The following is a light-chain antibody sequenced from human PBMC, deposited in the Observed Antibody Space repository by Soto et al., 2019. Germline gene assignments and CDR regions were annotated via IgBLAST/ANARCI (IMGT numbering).Light chain of an antibody. V-gene: IGKV1-5*01. CDR2: HAS. J-gene: IGKJ1*01. Sequence: DIQMTQSPSTLSASIGDRVTITCRASQTINNWLAWYQQKPGKAPNLLIYHASNLETGVPSRFSGSAFGTEFTLTMQRLQPDDFASNYFQHDNSYPGTFGQGTKVEIK. CDR3: QHDNSYPGT. CDR1: QTINNW.